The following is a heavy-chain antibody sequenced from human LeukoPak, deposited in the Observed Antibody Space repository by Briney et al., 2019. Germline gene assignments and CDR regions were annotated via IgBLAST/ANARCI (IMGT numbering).Heavy chain of an antibody. CDR3: AKDSGYCSSTSCSTYNWSDP. D-gene: IGHD2-2*01. V-gene: IGHV3-43*01. CDR1: GFTFDDYA. CDR2: ISWDGGST. J-gene: IGHJ5*02. Sequence: GGSLRLSCAASGFTFDDYAMHWVRQAPGKGLEWVSLISWDGGSTYYADSVKGRFTISRDNSKNSLYLQMNSLRTEDTALYYCAKDSGYCSSTSCSTYNWSDPWGQGTLVTVSS.